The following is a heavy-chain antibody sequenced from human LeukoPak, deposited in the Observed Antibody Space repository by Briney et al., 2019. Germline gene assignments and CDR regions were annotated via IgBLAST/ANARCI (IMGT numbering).Heavy chain of an antibody. D-gene: IGHD5-18*01. Sequence: PGGSLRLSCAASGFTFSSYSMNWVRQAPGKGLEWVSSISSSSSYIYYADSVKGRFTISRDNAKNSLYLQINSLRAEDTAVYYCAREGGYSYGAYFDYWGQGTLVTVSS. CDR1: GFTFSSYS. CDR2: ISSSSSYI. J-gene: IGHJ4*02. V-gene: IGHV3-21*01. CDR3: AREGGYSYGAYFDY.